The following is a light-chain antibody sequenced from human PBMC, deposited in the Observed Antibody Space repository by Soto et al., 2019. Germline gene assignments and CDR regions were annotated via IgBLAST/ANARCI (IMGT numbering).Light chain of an antibody. Sequence: EIVMTQSPATLSVSQGERATLSCRASESVSSNLAWYQQKPGQAPRLLIYGASTRATGIPARFSGSGSGTEFTLTISSLQSEYFAVYYCQQYNKWPLTFGGGTKVEIK. CDR3: QQYNKWPLT. J-gene: IGKJ4*01. V-gene: IGKV3-15*01. CDR2: GAS. CDR1: ESVSSN.